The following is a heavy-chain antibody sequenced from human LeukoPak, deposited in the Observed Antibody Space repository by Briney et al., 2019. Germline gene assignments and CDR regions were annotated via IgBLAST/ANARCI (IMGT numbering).Heavy chain of an antibody. CDR2: IYYTGST. D-gene: IGHD4-23*01. Sequence: PSETLSLTCTVSGGSISSYYWSSIRQPPGNGLEWIGDIYYTGSTDYNPSLKSRVTISVDTSKNQFSLKLNSVTAADTAVYYCARDLGYGGVFDYWGQGTLVTVSS. J-gene: IGHJ4*02. CDR3: ARDLGYGGVFDY. V-gene: IGHV4-59*01. CDR1: GGSISSYY.